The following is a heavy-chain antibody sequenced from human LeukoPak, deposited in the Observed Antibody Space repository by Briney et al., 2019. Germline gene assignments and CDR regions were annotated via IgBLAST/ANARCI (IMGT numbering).Heavy chain of an antibody. CDR2: IYYSGST. D-gene: IGHD6-13*01. Sequence: PSETLSLTCTVSGGSISSYYWSWIRQPPGKGLEWIGYIYYSGSTNYNPSLKSRVTISVDTSKNQFSLKLSSVTAADTAVYYCARGPKQRYYYYYMDVWGKGTTVTVSS. J-gene: IGHJ6*03. CDR3: ARGPKQRYYYYYMDV. CDR1: GGSISSYY. V-gene: IGHV4-59*01.